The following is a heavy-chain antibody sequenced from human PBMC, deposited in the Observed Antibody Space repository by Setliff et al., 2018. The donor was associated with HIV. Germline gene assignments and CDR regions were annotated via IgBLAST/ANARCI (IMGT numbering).Heavy chain of an antibody. CDR2: ISDSGST. J-gene: IGHJ4*02. CDR1: GASVSRYY. D-gene: IGHD1-26*01. CDR3: AGHGRYSGRYLHYFDY. V-gene: IGHV4-59*08. Sequence: PSETLSLTCTVSGASVSRYYWSWIRQSPGEGLDWIGYISDSGSTNYSPSLKSRVTISVDTSKNQFALKLNSVTAADTAVYYCAGHGRYSGRYLHYFDYWGQGTLVTVSS.